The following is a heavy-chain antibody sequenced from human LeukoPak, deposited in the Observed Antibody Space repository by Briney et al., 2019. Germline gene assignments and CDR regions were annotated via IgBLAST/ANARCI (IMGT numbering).Heavy chain of an antibody. D-gene: IGHD3-10*01. Sequence: GGSLRLSCAASGFTFSDYYMSWIRQAPGKGLEWVSYISSSGSTIYYADSVKGRFTISRDNAKNSLYLQMDSLRAEDTAIYYCADFGSGSYCFDYWGQGTLVTVSS. V-gene: IGHV3-11*01. CDR3: ADFGSGSYCFDY. CDR1: GFTFSDYY. CDR2: ISSSGSTI. J-gene: IGHJ4*02.